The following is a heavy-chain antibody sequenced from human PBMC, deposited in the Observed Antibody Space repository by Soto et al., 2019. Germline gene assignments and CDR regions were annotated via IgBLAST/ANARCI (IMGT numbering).Heavy chain of an antibody. Sequence: PXETLCRPCTVAGVSISSYYWSWIRQPPGKGLEWIGYIYYSGSTNYNPSLKGRVTISVDTSKNQFSLKLSSVTAADTAVYYCARVRVRDLGGNAFDLWGQGPMVTVSS. CDR3: ARVRVRDLGGNAFDL. CDR1: GVSISSYY. V-gene: IGHV4-59*01. J-gene: IGHJ3*01. D-gene: IGHD3-10*01. CDR2: IYYSGST.